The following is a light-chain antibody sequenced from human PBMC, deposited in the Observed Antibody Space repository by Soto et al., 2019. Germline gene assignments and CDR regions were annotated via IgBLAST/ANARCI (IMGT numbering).Light chain of an antibody. CDR2: DAS. CDR3: QQSYSTPIT. J-gene: IGKJ5*01. CDR1: QSISSW. V-gene: IGKV1-5*01. Sequence: DIQMTQSPSTLSATSGDRVTITCRASQSISSWLAWYQHKPGKAPKLLIYDASNLDSGVPSRFSGSGSGTEFSLTISNLQPDDCATYYCQQSYSTPITFGQGTRLEI.